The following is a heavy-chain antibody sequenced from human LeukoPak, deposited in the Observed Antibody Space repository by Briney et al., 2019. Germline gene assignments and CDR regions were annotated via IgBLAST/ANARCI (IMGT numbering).Heavy chain of an antibody. D-gene: IGHD6-13*01. V-gene: IGHV3-72*01. CDR3: ARANLPAAGNLDY. Sequence: GGSLRLSCAASGFIFSDHYMDWVRQAPGKGLEWVGRIRHKVNSYTTEYAASVKGRFTISRDDSKNSVYLQMNSLKNEDTAVYYCARANLPAAGNLDYWGQGTQVTVSS. J-gene: IGHJ4*02. CDR1: GFIFSDHY. CDR2: IRHKVNSYTT.